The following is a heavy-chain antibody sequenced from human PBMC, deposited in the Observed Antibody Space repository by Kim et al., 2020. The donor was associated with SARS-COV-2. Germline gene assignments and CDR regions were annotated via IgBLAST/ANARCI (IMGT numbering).Heavy chain of an antibody. CDR1: GFTFSNAW. CDR3: TTPPDRSSGWYVPADDALDI. Sequence: GGSLRLSCAASGFTFSNAWMSWVRQAPGKGLEWVARIKSKTDGGTTDYAAPVKGSFTIASDDSKNTLYLQMNSLKTEDTAVYYCTTPPDRSSGWYVPADDALDIWVQGAMVSVSS. V-gene: IGHV3-15*01. J-gene: IGHJ3*02. D-gene: IGHD6-19*01. CDR2: IKSKTDGGTT.